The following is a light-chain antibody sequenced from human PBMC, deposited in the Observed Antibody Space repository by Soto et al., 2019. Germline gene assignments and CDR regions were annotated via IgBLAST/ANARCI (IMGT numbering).Light chain of an antibody. CDR1: QSVSSN. Sequence: EIVMTQSASTLSVSPGERATLSWGASQSVSSNLAWYQQKPGQAPKLLIYGASTRATGIPARFSGSVYGTEFNLTISSLQSEDFAVYFCQQYTDRPRTFGQGTKVDIK. CDR2: GAS. V-gene: IGKV3-15*01. J-gene: IGKJ1*01. CDR3: QQYTDRPRT.